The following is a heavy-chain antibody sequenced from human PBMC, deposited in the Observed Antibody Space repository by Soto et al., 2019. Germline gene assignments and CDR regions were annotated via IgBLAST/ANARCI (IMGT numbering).Heavy chain of an antibody. CDR1: GFSLSARGVG. J-gene: IGHJ4*02. D-gene: IGHD6-13*01. CDR3: AHPTPYSSPRIDY. Sequence: QITLKESGPTLVKPTQTLTLTCTFSGFSLSARGVGVGWLRQPPGTALAWLAFLYCDADKRFSPSLKSSLTITKDTSQDPVAPTMTNIHPVDTRTNYCAHPTPYSSPRIDYWSQGTRVTGSS. CDR2: LYCDADK. V-gene: IGHV2-5*02.